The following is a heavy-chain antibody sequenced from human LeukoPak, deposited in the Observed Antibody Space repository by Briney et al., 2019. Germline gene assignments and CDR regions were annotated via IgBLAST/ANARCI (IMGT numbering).Heavy chain of an antibody. J-gene: IGHJ4*02. CDR3: ARLSTGVPGNDY. CDR1: GFTFSSYW. V-gene: IGHV3-7*01. D-gene: IGHD6-19*01. Sequence: GGSLRLSCADSGFTFSSYWMSWVRQAPGKGLEWVANIKQDGSEEYYVDAVKGRFTISRDNAKNSLFLQMNSLTAEDTAVYYCARLSTGVPGNDYWGQGTLVTVSS. CDR2: IKQDGSEE.